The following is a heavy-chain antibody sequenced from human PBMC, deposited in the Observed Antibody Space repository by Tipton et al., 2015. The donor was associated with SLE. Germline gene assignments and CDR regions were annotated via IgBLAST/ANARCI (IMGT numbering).Heavy chain of an antibody. J-gene: IGHJ4*02. V-gene: IGHV4-59*01. CDR1: GGSISGYY. Sequence: TLSLTCTVSGGSISGYYWSWIRQPPGKGLEWIGYIYYRGDTNYNPSLKSRVTISVDTSKNQFSLKLSSVTAADTAVYYCARVPVARHYFDYWGQGTLVTVSS. CDR2: IYYRGDT. D-gene: IGHD2-15*01. CDR3: ARVPVARHYFDY.